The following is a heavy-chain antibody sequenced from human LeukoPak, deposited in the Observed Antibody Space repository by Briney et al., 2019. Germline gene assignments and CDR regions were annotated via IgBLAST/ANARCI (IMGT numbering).Heavy chain of an antibody. Sequence: ASAKVSCKASGYTFTGYYMHWVRQAPGQGLEWMGRINPNSGGTNYAQKFQGRVTMTRDTSISTAYMELSRLRSDDTAVYYCARDFQELWFGEFLSPPNWFDPWGQGTLVTVSS. CDR1: GYTFTGYY. D-gene: IGHD3-10*01. V-gene: IGHV1-2*06. CDR2: INPNSGGT. J-gene: IGHJ5*02. CDR3: ARDFQELWFGEFLSPPNWFDP.